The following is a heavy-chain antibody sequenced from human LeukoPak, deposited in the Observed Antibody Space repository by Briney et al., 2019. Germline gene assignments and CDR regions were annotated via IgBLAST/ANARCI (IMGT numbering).Heavy chain of an antibody. V-gene: IGHV4-59*01. CDR2: IYYSGT. CDR3: ASAQSGSYAYYYGMDV. J-gene: IGHJ6*02. D-gene: IGHD1-26*01. CDR1: SGSISSYY. Sequence: PSETLSLTCTVSSGSISSYYWSWIRQTPGKGLEWIGYIYYSGTNYNPSLKSRVTISIDTSKNQFSLKLNSVTAADTAVYYCASAQSGSYAYYYGMDVWGQGTTVTVSS.